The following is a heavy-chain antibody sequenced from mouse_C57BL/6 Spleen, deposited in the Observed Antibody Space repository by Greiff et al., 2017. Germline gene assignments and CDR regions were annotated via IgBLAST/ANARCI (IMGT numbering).Heavy chain of an antibody. Sequence: VQLQQSGPELVKPGASVKISCKASGYTFTDYYMNWVQQSHGKSLEWIGDINPNNGGTSYNQKFKGKATLTVDKSSSTAYMELRSLTSEDSAVYYCAEYYYGSSYPWFAYWGQGTLVTVSA. J-gene: IGHJ3*01. CDR2: INPNNGGT. V-gene: IGHV1-26*01. CDR1: GYTFTDYY. CDR3: AEYYYGSSYPWFAY. D-gene: IGHD1-1*01.